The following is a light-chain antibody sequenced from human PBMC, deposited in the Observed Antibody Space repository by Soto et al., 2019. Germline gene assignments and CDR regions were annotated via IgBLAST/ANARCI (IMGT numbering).Light chain of an antibody. J-gene: IGLJ1*01. CDR1: SSDVGAYNY. Sequence: QSALTQPASVSASLGQPITISCTGTSSDVGAYNYVYWYQQHPGKAPKLIIYDVSNRPSGIPNRFSGSKSGNTASLTISGLQAEDAAYYYCNSYTRSSRYVFGNGTKVTVL. V-gene: IGLV2-14*03. CDR3: NSYTRSSRYV. CDR2: DVS.